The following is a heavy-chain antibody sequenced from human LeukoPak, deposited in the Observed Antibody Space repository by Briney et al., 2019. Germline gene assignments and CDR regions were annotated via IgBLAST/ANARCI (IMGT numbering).Heavy chain of an antibody. Sequence: GGSLRLSCAASGFTFSSYGMHWVRQAPGKGLEWVAVISYDGSNKYYADSVKGRFTISRDNSKNTLYLQMNSLRAEDTAVYYCARSGSYAHYYFDYWGQGTLVTVSS. CDR1: GFTFSSYG. CDR3: ARSGSYAHYYFDY. V-gene: IGHV3-30*03. J-gene: IGHJ4*02. CDR2: ISYDGSNK. D-gene: IGHD1-26*01.